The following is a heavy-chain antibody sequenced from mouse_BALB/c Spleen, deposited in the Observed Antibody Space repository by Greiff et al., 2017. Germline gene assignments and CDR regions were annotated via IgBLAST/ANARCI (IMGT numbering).Heavy chain of an antibody. CDR3: AREGELGLYYFDY. V-gene: IGHV2-9*02. CDR1: GFSLTSYG. CDR2: IWAGGST. D-gene: IGHD4-1*01. J-gene: IGHJ2*01. Sequence: VQLQQSGPGLVAPSQSLSITCTVSGFSLTSYGVHWVRQPPGKGLEWLGVIWAGGSTNYNSALMSRLSISKDNSKSQVFLKMNSLQTDDTAMYYCAREGELGLYYFDYWGQGTTLTVSS.